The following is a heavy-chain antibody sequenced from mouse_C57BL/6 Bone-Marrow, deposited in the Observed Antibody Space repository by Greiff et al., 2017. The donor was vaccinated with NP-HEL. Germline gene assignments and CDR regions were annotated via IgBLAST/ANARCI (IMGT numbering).Heavy chain of an antibody. Sequence: VQLQQPGAELVKPGASVKLSCKASGYTFTSYWMHWVKQRPGQGLEWIGLIHPNSGSTNYNEKFKSKATLTVDKSSSTAYMQLSSLTSEDSAVYYCARCSMVIGYFDVWGTGTTITVSS. D-gene: IGHD2-10*02. CDR3: ARCSMVIGYFDV. CDR2: IHPNSGST. CDR1: GYTFTSYW. V-gene: IGHV1-64*01. J-gene: IGHJ1*03.